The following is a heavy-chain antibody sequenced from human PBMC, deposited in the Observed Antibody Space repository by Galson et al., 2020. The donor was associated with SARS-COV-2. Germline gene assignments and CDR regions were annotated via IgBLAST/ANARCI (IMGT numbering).Heavy chain of an antibody. CDR1: GYTLTELS. J-gene: IGHJ5*02. CDR2: FDPEDGET. V-gene: IGHV1-24*01. Sequence: GESLKISCEVSGYTLTELSMHWVRQAPGKGLEWMGGFDPEDGETIYAQKFQGRVTMTEDTSTDTAYMELSSLRSEDTAVYYCATGSAANLANWFDPWGQGTLVTVSS. CDR3: ATGSAANLANWFDP. D-gene: IGHD6-13*01.